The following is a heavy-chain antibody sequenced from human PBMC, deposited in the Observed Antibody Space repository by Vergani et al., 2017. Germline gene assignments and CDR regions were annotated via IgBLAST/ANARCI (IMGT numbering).Heavy chain of an antibody. V-gene: IGHV3-9*01. CDR1: GFTFDDYA. CDR2: ISWNSGSI. D-gene: IGHD3-10*01. CDR3: ARLPSYYNGHFDY. Sequence: EVQLVESGGGLVQPGRSLRLSCAASGFTFDDYAMHWVRQAPGKGLEWVSGISWNSGSIGYADSVKGRFTISRDNAKNSLYLQMNSLRAEDTAVYYCARLPSYYNGHFDYWGQGTLVTVSS. J-gene: IGHJ4*02.